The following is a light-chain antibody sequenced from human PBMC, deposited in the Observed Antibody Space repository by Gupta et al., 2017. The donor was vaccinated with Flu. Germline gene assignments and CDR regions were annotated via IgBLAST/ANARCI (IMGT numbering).Light chain of an antibody. Sequence: QSVLTQPPSVSGAPGQRVPIFCTGSSSNIGAGYDVHWYQQLPGTAPKLLIYGNNNRPSGVPDRFSGSKSGTSASLAITGLQPEDEADYYCQSYDSRLSSWVFGGGTRLAVL. CDR3: QSYDSRLSSWV. CDR2: GNN. CDR1: SSNIGAGYD. J-gene: IGLJ3*02. V-gene: IGLV1-40*01.